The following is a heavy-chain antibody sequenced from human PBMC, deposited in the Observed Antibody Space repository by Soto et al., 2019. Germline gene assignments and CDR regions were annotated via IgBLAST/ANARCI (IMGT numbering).Heavy chain of an antibody. CDR2: IKQDGSEK. CDR3: ARVTGTRDLTNYYYYYYMDV. D-gene: IGHD1-7*01. V-gene: IGHV3-7*01. Sequence: GGSLRLSCAASGFTFSSYWMSWVRQAPGKGLEWVANIKQDGSEKYYVDSVKGRFTISRDNAKNSLYLQMNSLRAEDTAVYYCARVTGTRDLTNYYYYYYMDVWGKGTTVTVSS. J-gene: IGHJ6*03. CDR1: GFTFSSYW.